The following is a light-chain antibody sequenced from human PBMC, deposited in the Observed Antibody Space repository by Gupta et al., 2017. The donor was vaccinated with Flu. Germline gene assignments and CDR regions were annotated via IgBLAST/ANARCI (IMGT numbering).Light chain of an antibody. J-gene: IGKJ2*01. CDR3: QQENSYLYT. V-gene: IGKV1-5*03. Sequence: DIQMTQSPSTLSASVGDSVTITGRASQNINNWLAWFQQKPGKAPKLLIYKTSSLHSGVPSRFSGSGSGTEFTLTISNLQPDDSATYYCQQENSYLYTFGQATKIEIK. CDR2: KTS. CDR1: QNINNW.